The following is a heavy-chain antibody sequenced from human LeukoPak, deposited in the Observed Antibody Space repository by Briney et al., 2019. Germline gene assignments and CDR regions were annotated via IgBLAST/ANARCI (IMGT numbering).Heavy chain of an antibody. CDR3: AKVYWNYRGFDY. V-gene: IGHV3-23*01. D-gene: IGHD1-7*01. Sequence: GGSLRLSCAASGFTFSSYAMSWVRQAPGKGLEWVSAISGSGGSTYYADSVKGRFSISRDNSKNTLYLQMNSLRAEDTAVYYCAKVYWNYRGFDYWGQGTLVAVSS. CDR1: GFTFSSYA. CDR2: ISGSGGST. J-gene: IGHJ4*02.